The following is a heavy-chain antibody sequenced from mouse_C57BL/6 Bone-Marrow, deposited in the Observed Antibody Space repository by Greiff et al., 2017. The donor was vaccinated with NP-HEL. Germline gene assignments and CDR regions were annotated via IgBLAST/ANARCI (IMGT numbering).Heavy chain of an antibody. CDR2: INPGSGGT. V-gene: IGHV1-54*01. Sequence: VKLQESGAELVRPGTSVKVSCKASGYAFTNYLIEWVKQRPGQGLEWIGVINPGSGGTNYNEKFKGKATLTADKSSSTAYMQLSSLTSEDSAVYFCARSPYYCDYWGQGTTLTVSS. CDR3: ARSPYYCDY. CDR1: GYAFTNYL. J-gene: IGHJ2*01.